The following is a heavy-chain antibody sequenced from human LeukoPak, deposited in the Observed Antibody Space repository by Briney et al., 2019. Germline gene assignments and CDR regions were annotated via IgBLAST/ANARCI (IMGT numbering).Heavy chain of an antibody. CDR3: ARVGYDYNWYDAFDI. Sequence: GSLRLSCVVSAFTFSGYSMHWVRQAPGKGLEWVAFISHDGSNKYCADSLKGRFTISGDNSKNTLFLQMNSLRPEDTAVYYCARVGYDYNWYDAFDIWGQGTMVTVSS. CDR1: AFTFSGYS. J-gene: IGHJ3*02. V-gene: IGHV3-30*04. D-gene: IGHD1-1*01. CDR2: ISHDGSNK.